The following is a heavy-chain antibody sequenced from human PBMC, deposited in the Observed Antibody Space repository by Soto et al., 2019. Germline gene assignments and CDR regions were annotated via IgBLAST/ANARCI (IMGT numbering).Heavy chain of an antibody. J-gene: IGHJ6*02. Sequence: PGESLKISCKGSGYSFTSYWIGWVRQMPGKGLECMGIIYPGDSDTRYSPSFQGQVTISADKSISTAYLQWSSLKASDTAMYYCATSSSWSHYYYYGMDVWGQGTTVTVSS. D-gene: IGHD6-13*01. V-gene: IGHV5-51*01. CDR2: IYPGDSDT. CDR3: ATSSSWSHYYYYGMDV. CDR1: GYSFTSYW.